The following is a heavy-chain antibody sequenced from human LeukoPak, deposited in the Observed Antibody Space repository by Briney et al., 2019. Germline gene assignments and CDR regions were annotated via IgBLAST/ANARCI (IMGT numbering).Heavy chain of an antibody. CDR1: GXXFSGYY. V-gene: IGHV4-34*01. CDR3: ARAGGYGYYGMDV. CDR2: INHSGST. D-gene: IGHD5-12*01. J-gene: IGHJ6*02. Sequence: SETLSXXCAXYGXXFSGYYXXWIRQPPGKGLEWIGEINHSGSTNYNPSLKSRVTISVDTSKNQFSLKLSSVTAADTAVYYCARAGGYGYYGMDVWGQGTTVTVSS.